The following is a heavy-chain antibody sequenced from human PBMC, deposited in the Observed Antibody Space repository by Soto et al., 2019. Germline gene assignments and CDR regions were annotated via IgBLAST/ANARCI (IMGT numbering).Heavy chain of an antibody. CDR2: IIPIFGTA. J-gene: IGHJ6*02. CDR1: GGTFSSYA. D-gene: IGHD3-10*01. V-gene: IGHV1-69*05. CDR3: ARVNYYGSGSYQDFFYFYALDV. Sequence: ASVKVSCKASGGTFSSYAISWVRQAPGQGLEWMGGIIPIFGTANYAQKFLGRLTMTRDSSIRTVYMELSSLSSEDTAVYYCARVNYYGSGSYQDFFYFYALDVWGQGTTVTVSS.